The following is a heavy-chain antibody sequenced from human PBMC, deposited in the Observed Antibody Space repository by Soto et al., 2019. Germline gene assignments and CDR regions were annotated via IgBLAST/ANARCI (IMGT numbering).Heavy chain of an antibody. V-gene: IGHV4-30-4*01. D-gene: IGHD3-10*01. J-gene: IGHJ5*02. Sequence: SETLSLTCTVSGGSISSGGYFWTWIRQPPGKGLEWIGYIYYTGSTDYNPSLKSRVNISVDTSKNQFSLKLSSVTAADTAVYYCARDRGLRVRGTNYSWFEPWGQGTLVTVSS. CDR3: ARDRGLRVRGTNYSWFEP. CDR1: GGSISSGGYF. CDR2: IYYTGST.